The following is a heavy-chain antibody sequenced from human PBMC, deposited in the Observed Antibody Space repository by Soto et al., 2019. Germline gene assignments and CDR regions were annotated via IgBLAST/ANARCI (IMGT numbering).Heavy chain of an antibody. CDR3: VRDRGYTGYDLEY. Sequence: EVQLVESGGGLVQPGGSLRLSCAASGFTFRSYAMHWVRQAPGKGLEWVSYINSGSSTIYYADSAKGRFTISRDNAKNSLYLQMNSLRDEDTAVYFCVRDRGYTGYDLEYWGQGALVTVSS. J-gene: IGHJ4*02. CDR2: INSGSSTI. D-gene: IGHD5-12*01. V-gene: IGHV3-48*02. CDR1: GFTFRSYA.